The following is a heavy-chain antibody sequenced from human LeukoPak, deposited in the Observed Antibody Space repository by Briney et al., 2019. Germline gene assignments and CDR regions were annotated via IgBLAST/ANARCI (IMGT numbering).Heavy chain of an antibody. CDR3: ARPYSHAFDI. CDR2: ISAYNGNT. V-gene: IGHV1-18*01. CDR1: GYTFTSYD. Sequence: ASVKVSCKASGYTFTSYDINWVRQATGQGLEWMGWISAYNGNTNYAQKLQGRVTMTTDTSTSTAYMELRSLRSDDTAVYYCARPYSHAFDIWGQGTMVTVSS. D-gene: IGHD6-13*01. J-gene: IGHJ3*02.